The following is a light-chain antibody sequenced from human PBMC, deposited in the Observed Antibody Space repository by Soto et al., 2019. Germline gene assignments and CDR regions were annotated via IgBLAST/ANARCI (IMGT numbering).Light chain of an antibody. J-gene: IGKJ1*01. CDR3: QQYNNWPRT. CDR1: QSVSSD. CDR2: GAS. V-gene: IGKV3-15*01. Sequence: EIVMTQSPATLSVSPGERATLSCRASQSVSSDLAWYHQKPGQPPRLLIYGASTRATGIPARFSGSGSGTEFTLTINSLQSEDFAVYYCQQYNNWPRTFGQGTTVDIK.